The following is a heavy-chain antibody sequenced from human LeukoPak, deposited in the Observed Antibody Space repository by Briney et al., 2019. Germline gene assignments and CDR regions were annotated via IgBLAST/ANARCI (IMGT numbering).Heavy chain of an antibody. V-gene: IGHV4-59*01. CDR1: GGSINSYY. D-gene: IGHD2-2*01. CDR3: ARVGKGYCSSTSCPTRVFDP. CDR2: IYYSGST. Sequence: PSETLSLTCTVSGGSINSYYWSWIRQPPGKGLEWIGYIYYSGSTNYNPSLKSRVTISVDTSKNQFSLKLSSVTAADTAVYYCARVGKGYCSSTSCPTRVFDPWGQGTLVTVSS. J-gene: IGHJ5*02.